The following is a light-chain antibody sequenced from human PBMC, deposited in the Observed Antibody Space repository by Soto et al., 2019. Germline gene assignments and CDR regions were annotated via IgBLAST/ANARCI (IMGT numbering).Light chain of an antibody. CDR2: GAS. V-gene: IGKV3D-20*02. CDR1: QSVSSSY. J-gene: IGKJ5*01. Sequence: PGERVTLSCRASQSVSSSYLTWSQHKPGQAPRLLIYGASTRATGIPARFSGSGSGTDFTLTISSLEPEDSAVYYCQQRHMWPITFGQGTRLEIK. CDR3: QQRHMWPIT.